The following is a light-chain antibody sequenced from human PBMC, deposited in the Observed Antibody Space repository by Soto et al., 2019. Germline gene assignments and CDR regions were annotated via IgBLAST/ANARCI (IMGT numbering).Light chain of an antibody. CDR1: QSVTSNF. J-gene: IGKJ1*01. CDR2: GAS. V-gene: IGKV3-20*01. Sequence: EIAITHSPATLSVSPGERGALSCRASQSVTSNFLAWYRQKPGQAPRLLIYGASSRATGIPDRFSGSGSGTDFTLTISRLEPEDFAVYYCQVYGRSPWTFGQGTKVDIK. CDR3: QVYGRSPWT.